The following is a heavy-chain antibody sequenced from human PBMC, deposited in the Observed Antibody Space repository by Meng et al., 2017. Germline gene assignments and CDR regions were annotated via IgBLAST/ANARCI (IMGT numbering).Heavy chain of an antibody. D-gene: IGHD6-13*01. J-gene: IGHJ4*02. Sequence: SEILSLTCAVYGGSFSGYYWSWIRQPPGKGLEWIGGINHSGSTNYNPSHKSRVTISVDTSKNQFSMKLSFVTAAETDVYFCARKRRFISAERLTEIDYWGQGTLVTVSS. CDR3: ARKRRFISAERLTEIDY. CDR1: GGSFSGYY. CDR2: INHSGST. V-gene: IGHV4-34*01.